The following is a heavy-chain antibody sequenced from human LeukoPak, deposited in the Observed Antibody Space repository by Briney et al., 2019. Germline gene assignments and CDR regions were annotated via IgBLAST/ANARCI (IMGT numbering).Heavy chain of an antibody. Sequence: PGGSLRLSCAASGFTFSSYVTHWVRQAPGKGLECVAVISNDGSDKYYADSVKGRFTISRDNSKNTLYLQMNSLRAEDTALYYCARDGGYSRGWTYGAGDYWGQGTLVTVSS. J-gene: IGHJ4*02. V-gene: IGHV3-30*04. CDR1: GFTFSSYV. CDR2: ISNDGSDK. CDR3: ARDGGYSRGWTYGAGDY. D-gene: IGHD6-19*01.